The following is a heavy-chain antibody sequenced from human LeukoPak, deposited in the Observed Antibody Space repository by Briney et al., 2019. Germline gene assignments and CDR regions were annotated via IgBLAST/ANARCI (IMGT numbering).Heavy chain of an antibody. V-gene: IGHV1-2*02. Sequence: ASVKVSFKASGYTFTGYYIHWVRQAPGQGLEWMGWINPNSGDTDYARKFQGRVTMTRDTSISTAYMELSGLRFDDTAIYYCARGGQHLVEDWGQGTLVTVSS. CDR1: GYTFTGYY. CDR3: ARGGQHLVED. CDR2: INPNSGDT. J-gene: IGHJ4*02. D-gene: IGHD6-13*01.